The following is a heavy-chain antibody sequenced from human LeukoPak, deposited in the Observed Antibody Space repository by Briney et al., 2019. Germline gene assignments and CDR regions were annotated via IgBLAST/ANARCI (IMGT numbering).Heavy chain of an antibody. D-gene: IGHD3-10*01. CDR1: GFTFSSYA. CDR3: AKGHSGSYSPLFHY. J-gene: IGHJ4*02. Sequence: PGGSLRLSCAASGFTFSSYAMTWVRQAPGKGLEWVSIIGGSGDSIYCADSVKGRFTISRDNSQNTLYLQMNSLSAEDTAVYYCAKGHSGSYSPLFHYWGQGTLVTVSS. V-gene: IGHV3-23*01. CDR2: IGGSGDSI.